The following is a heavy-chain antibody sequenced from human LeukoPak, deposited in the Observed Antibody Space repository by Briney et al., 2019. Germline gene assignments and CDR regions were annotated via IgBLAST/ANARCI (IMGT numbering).Heavy chain of an antibody. J-gene: IGHJ5*02. CDR1: GFTFSSYG. V-gene: IGHV3-30*18. Sequence: PGGSLRLSCAASGFTFSSYGMHWVRQAPGKGLEWVAVISYDGSNKYYADSVKGRFTISRDNSKNTLYLQMNSLRAEDTAVYYCAKDRHSSSWYGADWNWFDPWGQGTLVTVSS. CDR2: ISYDGSNK. D-gene: IGHD6-13*01. CDR3: AKDRHSSSWYGADWNWFDP.